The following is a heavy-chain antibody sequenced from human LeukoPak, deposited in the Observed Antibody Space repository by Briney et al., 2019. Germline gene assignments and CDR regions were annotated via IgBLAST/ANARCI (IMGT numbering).Heavy chain of an antibody. V-gene: IGHV4-59*01. CDR3: AGYSSGWDRALDAFDI. CDR2: IYYSGST. Sequence: PSETLSLTCTVSGGSISSYYWSWIRQPPGKGLEWIGYIYYSGSTNYNPSLKSRVTISVDTSKNQFSLKLSSVTAADTAVYYCAGYSSGWDRALDAFDIWGQGTMVTVSS. CDR1: GGSISSYY. J-gene: IGHJ3*02. D-gene: IGHD6-19*01.